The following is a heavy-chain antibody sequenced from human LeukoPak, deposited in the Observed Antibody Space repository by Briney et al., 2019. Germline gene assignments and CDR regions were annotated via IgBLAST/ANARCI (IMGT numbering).Heavy chain of an antibody. V-gene: IGHV3-23*01. CDR2: VSGGGDST. CDR1: GFTFSNYA. Sequence: GGSLILSCAASGFTFSNYAMSWVRQAPGRGLEWVSAVSGGGDSTYYADSVKGRFTISRDNSRNTVYLQMSSLRAEDTALYYCAKDSAHSYYYGSGSYYQFWGQGTLVTVSS. J-gene: IGHJ4*02. D-gene: IGHD3-10*01. CDR3: AKDSAHSYYYGSGSYYQF.